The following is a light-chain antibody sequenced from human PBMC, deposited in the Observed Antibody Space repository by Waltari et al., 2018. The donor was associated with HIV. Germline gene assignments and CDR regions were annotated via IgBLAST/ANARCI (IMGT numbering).Light chain of an antibody. V-gene: IGKV3-20*01. CDR3: QQYGSSPLT. CDR2: GSS. J-gene: IGKJ4*01. Sequence: EIVLTQSPVTLSLSPGGRVALSCRASQSVSRNFLAWYQQRLGQSPRLLIYGSSSRATGVPDRFSGSGSGTDFTLTITRLEPEDFAVYYCQQYGSSPLTFGGGTKVET. CDR1: QSVSRNF.